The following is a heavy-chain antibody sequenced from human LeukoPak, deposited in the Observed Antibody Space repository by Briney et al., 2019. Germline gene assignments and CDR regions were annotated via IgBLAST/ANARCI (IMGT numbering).Heavy chain of an antibody. CDR1: GFTFSSYW. J-gene: IGHJ5*02. CDR3: ARDLRAGENNWFDP. V-gene: IGHV3-7*03. D-gene: IGHD6-13*01. Sequence: GGSLRLSCAASGFTFSSYWMSWVRQAPGKGLEWVANIKQDGSEKYYVDSVKGRFTISRDNAKNSLYLQMNSLRAEDTAVYYCARDLRAGENNWFDPWGQGTLVTVSS. CDR2: IKQDGSEK.